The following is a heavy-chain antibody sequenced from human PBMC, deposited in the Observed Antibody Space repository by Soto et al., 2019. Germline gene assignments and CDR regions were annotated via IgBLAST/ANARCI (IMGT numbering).Heavy chain of an antibody. D-gene: IGHD5-18*01. J-gene: IGHJ3*01. CDR1: GFIFSDFG. CDR2: ISYDGNNK. V-gene: IGHV3-30*18. CDR3: VKGDLDTAVVNSPDAFDF. Sequence: QVNLVESGGGVVQPGRSLRLSCEASGFIFSDFGMHWVRQAPGKGLEWVAVISYDGNNKYYAQSVKGPFTISRDNSKNTLFLNMDSLRPEDTAVYHCVKGDLDTAVVNSPDAFDFWGPGTMVTVS.